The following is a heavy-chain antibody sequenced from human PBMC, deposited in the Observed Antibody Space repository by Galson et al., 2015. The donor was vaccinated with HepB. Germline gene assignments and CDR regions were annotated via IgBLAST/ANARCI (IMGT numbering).Heavy chain of an antibody. Sequence: LSLTCTVSGGSISSGGYYWSWIRQHPGKGLEWIGYIYYSGSTYYNPSLKSRVTISVDTSKNQFSLKLSSVTAADTAVYYCAREGGIVALFDPWGQGTLVTVPS. CDR1: GGSISSGGYY. V-gene: IGHV4-31*03. CDR3: AREGGIVALFDP. D-gene: IGHD1-26*01. CDR2: IYYSGST. J-gene: IGHJ5*02.